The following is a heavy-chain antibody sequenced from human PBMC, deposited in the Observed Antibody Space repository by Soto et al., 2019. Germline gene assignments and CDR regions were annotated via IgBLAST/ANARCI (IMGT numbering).Heavy chain of an antibody. Sequence: PGGSLRLSCAASGFTFSSYGMHWVRQAPGKGLEWVAVISYDGSNKYYADSVKGRFTISRDNSKNTLYLQMNSLRAEDTAVYYCAKDLTGYSYGTFDYWGQGTLVTVSS. CDR1: GFTFSSYG. D-gene: IGHD5-18*01. J-gene: IGHJ4*02. CDR2: ISYDGSNK. V-gene: IGHV3-30*18. CDR3: AKDLTGYSYGTFDY.